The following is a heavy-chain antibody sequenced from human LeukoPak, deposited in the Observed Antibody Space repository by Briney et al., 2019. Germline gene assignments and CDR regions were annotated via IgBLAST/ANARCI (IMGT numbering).Heavy chain of an antibody. Sequence: GVSLRLSCAASGFTFSSYSMNWVRQAPGKGLEWVSSFSSSSDYIYYADSVKGRYTISRDNSKNTLYLQMNSLRAEDTAVYYCAKDVSKAVTGHFNYWGQGTLVTVSS. CDR2: FSSSSDYI. CDR3: AKDVSKAVTGHFNY. D-gene: IGHD6-19*01. V-gene: IGHV3-21*04. J-gene: IGHJ4*02. CDR1: GFTFSSYS.